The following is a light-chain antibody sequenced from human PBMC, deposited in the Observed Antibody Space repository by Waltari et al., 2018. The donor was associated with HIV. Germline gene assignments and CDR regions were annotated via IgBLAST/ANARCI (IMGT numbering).Light chain of an antibody. CDR3: ATWDDSLNAWV. CDR1: SSNIGSNT. CDR2: SNN. Sequence: QSVLTQPPSASGTPGQRVTISCSGSSSNIGSNTVNWYQLLPGTAPKLLIYSNNQRPSGVPDRCSGSKSGPSASLAISGLQSEDEADYYCATWDDSLNAWVFGGGTKLTVL. J-gene: IGLJ3*02. V-gene: IGLV1-44*01.